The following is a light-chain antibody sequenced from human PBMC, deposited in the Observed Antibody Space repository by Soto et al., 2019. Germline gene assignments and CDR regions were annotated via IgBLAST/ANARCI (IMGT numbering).Light chain of an antibody. CDR1: SSNIGNNY. CDR3: GTWDSSLTTGPYV. J-gene: IGLJ1*01. Sequence: QSVLPQPPSVSAAPGQKVTISCSGSSSNIGNNYVAWYQQLPGTAPKLLIYENNKRPSGIPDRFSGSKSGTSATLGITGLQTGDEADYYCGTWDSSLTTGPYVFGTGTKVTVL. V-gene: IGLV1-51*02. CDR2: ENN.